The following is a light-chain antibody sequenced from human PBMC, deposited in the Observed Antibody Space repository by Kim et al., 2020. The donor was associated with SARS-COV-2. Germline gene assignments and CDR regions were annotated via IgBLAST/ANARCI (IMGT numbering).Light chain of an antibody. Sequence: VALGQTARIPWGGTDIRGKNVHWYQQRPGPAPVLVIYRDDSRPSGIPDRFSGSNSGNTATLTITRAQAGDEADYFCQVWDTNSMVFGGGTQLTVL. J-gene: IGLJ2*01. CDR1: DIRGKN. CDR2: RDD. CDR3: QVWDTNSMV. V-gene: IGLV3-9*01.